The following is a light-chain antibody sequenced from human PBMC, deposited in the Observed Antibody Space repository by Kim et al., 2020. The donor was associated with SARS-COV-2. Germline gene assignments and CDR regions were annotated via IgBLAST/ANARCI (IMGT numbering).Light chain of an antibody. V-gene: IGLV8-61*01. CDR2: GTY. CDR1: SGSVSATYY. CDR3: VLYLGSGSWV. Sequence: QTVVTQEPSFSVSPGGTVTLTCGLSSGSVSATYYPSWYQQTPGQAPRTLIYGTYSRSSGVPDRFSGSILGNKAALTITGAQADDESDYYCVLYLGSGSWVFGGGTQLTV. J-gene: IGLJ3*02.